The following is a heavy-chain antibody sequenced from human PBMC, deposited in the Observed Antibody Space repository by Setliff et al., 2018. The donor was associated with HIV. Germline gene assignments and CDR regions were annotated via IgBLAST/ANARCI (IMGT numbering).Heavy chain of an antibody. J-gene: IGHJ6*03. CDR3: ARDSGGWYPTGDYYYYMDV. D-gene: IGHD6-19*01. CDR2: LRTGNGDT. V-gene: IGHV1-3*03. Sequence: ASVKVSCKVSGYTFTTYSIHWVRQAPGQRPEWMGWLRTGNGDTKYSQEFQGRVTITRDTSASTAYMELSSLRAEDTAVYYCARDSGGWYPTGDYYYYMDVWGKGTTVTVSS. CDR1: GYTFTTYS.